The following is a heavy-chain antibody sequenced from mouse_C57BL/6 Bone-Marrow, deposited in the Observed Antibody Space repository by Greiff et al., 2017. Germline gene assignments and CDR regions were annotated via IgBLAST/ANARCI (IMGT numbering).Heavy chain of an antibody. V-gene: IGHV2-4*01. CDR2: IWSGGSK. Sequence: QVQLQQSGPGLVQPSQCLSISCTVSGFSFTSYGVHWVRQPPGKGLEWLGVIWSGGSKDYNAAFISRLSISKDDSKSQVSLKMNSLLAYDTAIFDCSKTGYDLDYVDYWGQGTTLTVSS. CDR3: SKTGYDLDYVDY. CDR1: GFSFTSYG. D-gene: IGHD2-2*01. J-gene: IGHJ2*01.